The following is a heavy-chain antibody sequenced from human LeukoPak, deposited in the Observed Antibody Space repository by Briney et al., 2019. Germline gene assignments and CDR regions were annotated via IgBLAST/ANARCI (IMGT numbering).Heavy chain of an antibody. D-gene: IGHD3-10*01. CDR2: ISYDGSNK. J-gene: IGHJ4*02. CDR3: ARPTMVRGVIFDY. V-gene: IGHV3-30*04. CDR1: GFTFSSYA. Sequence: QPGRSLRLSCAASGFTFSSYAMHWVRQAPGKGLEWVAVISYDGSNKYYADSVKGRFTISRDNSKNTLYLQMNSLRAEDTAVYYCARPTMVRGVIFDYWGQGTLVTVSS.